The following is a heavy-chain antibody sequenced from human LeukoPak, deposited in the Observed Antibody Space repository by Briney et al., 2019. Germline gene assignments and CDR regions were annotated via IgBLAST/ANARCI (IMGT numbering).Heavy chain of an antibody. J-gene: IGHJ4*02. D-gene: IGHD6-13*01. V-gene: IGHV3-7*01. Sequence: GGSLRLSCAASGFTFSMHWMTWVRQAPGKGLEWVANIEQHGSEKNYVDSVKGRFTISRDNAKNSLYLQMNSLTAEDTAVYYCAREFSSSWDFDYWGQGTLVTVSS. CDR3: AREFSSSWDFDY. CDR1: GFTFSMHW. CDR2: IEQHGSEK.